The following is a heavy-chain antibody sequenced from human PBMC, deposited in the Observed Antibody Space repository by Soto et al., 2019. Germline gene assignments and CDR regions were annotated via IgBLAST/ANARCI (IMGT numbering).Heavy chain of an antibody. D-gene: IGHD4-17*01. CDR2: IVVGSGNT. CDR3: AAALHDYGDYVGFYFDY. J-gene: IGHJ4*02. CDR1: GFNFTSSA. V-gene: IGHV1-58*01. Sequence: QMQLVQSGPEVKKPGTSVKVSWKASGFNFTSSAVQWVRQARGQRLELIGWIVVGSGNTNYAQKFQERVTITRDMSTSTAYMELSSLRSEDTAVYYCAAALHDYGDYVGFYFDYWGQGTLVTVSS.